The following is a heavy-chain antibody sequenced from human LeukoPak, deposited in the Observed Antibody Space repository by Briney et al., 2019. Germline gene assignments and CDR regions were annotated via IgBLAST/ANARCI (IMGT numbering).Heavy chain of an antibody. CDR1: GYTFTSYG. CDR2: ISAYNGNT. J-gene: IGHJ4*02. Sequence: ASVKVSCKASGYTFTSYGISWVRQAPGQGLEWMGWISAYNGNTNYAQKLQGRVTMTTDTSMSTAYMELRSLRSDDTAVYYCARSLDAGNPPESGYWGQGTLVTVSS. D-gene: IGHD4-23*01. V-gene: IGHV1-18*01. CDR3: ARSLDAGNPPESGY.